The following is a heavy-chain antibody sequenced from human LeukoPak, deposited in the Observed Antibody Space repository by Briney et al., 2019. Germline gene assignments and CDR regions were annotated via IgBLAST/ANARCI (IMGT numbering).Heavy chain of an antibody. CDR3: ASLYSGSYDTGSFDYFNY. CDR1: GGSISSYY. J-gene: IGHJ4*02. Sequence: SETLSLTCTVSGGSISSYYWSWIRQPPGKGLEWVGYMYYSGSTNYNPSLKSRVTISVDTTKNQFSLKLGSVTAADTGVYYCASLYSGSYDTGSFDYFNYWGQGTLVTVSS. CDR2: MYYSGST. V-gene: IGHV4-59*01. D-gene: IGHD1-26*01.